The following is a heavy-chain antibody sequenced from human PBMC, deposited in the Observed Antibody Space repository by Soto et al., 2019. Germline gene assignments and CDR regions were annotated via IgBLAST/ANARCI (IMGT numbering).Heavy chain of an antibody. CDR2: ISYDGSNK. J-gene: IGHJ6*02. D-gene: IGHD3-3*01. Sequence: GGSRRLSCAAAGFTFSSYGMHWVRQAPGKGLEWVAGISYDGSNKYYADSVKGRFTISRDNSKNTLYLQMNSLRAEDTAVYYCAKDMGPPRRFLEWLSQTNYYYYGMDVWGQGTTVTGSS. V-gene: IGHV3-30*18. CDR1: GFTFSSYG. CDR3: AKDMGPPRRFLEWLSQTNYYYYGMDV.